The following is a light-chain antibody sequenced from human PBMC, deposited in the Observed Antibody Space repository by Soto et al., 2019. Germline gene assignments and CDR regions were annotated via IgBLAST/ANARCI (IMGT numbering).Light chain of an antibody. CDR2: YDS. J-gene: IGLJ1*01. Sequence: SYELTQPPSVSVAPEKTARITCGGNNIGSKRVHWYRQKPGQAPVLVIYYDSDRPSGIPERFSGSNSGNTATLTISRVEDRDEADYYCQVWDITTDHYVFGTGTKLTVL. CDR3: QVWDITTDHYV. CDR1: NIGSKR. V-gene: IGLV3-21*04.